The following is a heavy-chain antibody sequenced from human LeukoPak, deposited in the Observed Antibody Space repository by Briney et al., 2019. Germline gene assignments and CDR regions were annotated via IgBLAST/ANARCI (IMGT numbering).Heavy chain of an antibody. Sequence: PGGSLRLSCAASGFTFSSYSMNWVRQAPGKGLEWVSYISSSSSTIYYADSVKGRFTISRDNAKNSLYLQMNSLRAEDTAVYYCARDVPYDYYMDVWGKGTTVTISS. CDR1: GFTFSSYS. V-gene: IGHV3-48*01. J-gene: IGHJ6*03. CDR3: ARDVPYDYYMDV. D-gene: IGHD3-10*02. CDR2: ISSSSSTI.